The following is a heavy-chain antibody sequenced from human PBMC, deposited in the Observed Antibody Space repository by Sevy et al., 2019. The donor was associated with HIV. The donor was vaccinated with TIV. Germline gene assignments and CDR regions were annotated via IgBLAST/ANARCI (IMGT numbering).Heavy chain of an antibody. Sequence: GRSLRLSCAASGFTFSSYAMSWVRQAPGKGLEWVSAISGSGGSTYYADSVKGRFTISRDNSKNTLYLQMNSLRAEDTAVYYCAKEEGYSSGWYGDYYYYYGMDVWGQGTTVTVSS. V-gene: IGHV3-23*01. CDR1: GFTFSSYA. J-gene: IGHJ6*02. CDR3: AKEEGYSSGWYGDYYYYYGMDV. CDR2: ISGSGGST. D-gene: IGHD6-19*01.